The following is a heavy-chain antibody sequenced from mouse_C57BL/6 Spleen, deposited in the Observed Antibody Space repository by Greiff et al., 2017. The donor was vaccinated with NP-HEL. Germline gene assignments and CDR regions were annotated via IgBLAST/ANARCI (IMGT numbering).Heavy chain of an antibody. CDR2: ISSGSSTI. CDR1: GFTFSDYG. Sequence: EVKLVESGGGLVKPGGSLKLSCAASGFTFSDYGMHWVRQAPEKGLEWVAYISSGSSTIYYADTVKGRFTISRDNAKNTLFLQMTSLRSEDTAMYYCAREVPHWYFDVWGTGTTVTVSS. V-gene: IGHV5-17*01. J-gene: IGHJ1*03. CDR3: AREVPHWYFDV.